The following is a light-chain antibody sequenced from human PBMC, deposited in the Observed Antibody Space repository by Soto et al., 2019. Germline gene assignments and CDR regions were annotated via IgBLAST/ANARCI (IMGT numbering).Light chain of an antibody. J-gene: IGLJ2*01. CDR1: SSNIGAGYD. CDR2: GNS. V-gene: IGLV1-40*01. Sequence: QSVLTQPPSVSGAPGQRVTISCTGSSSNIGAGYDVHWYQQLPGTAPKLLIYGNSNRPSGVPDRFSGSKSGTSASLAITGLQAEDEADYYCQSYDSRLHVVFGGGTKVTVL. CDR3: QSYDSRLHVV.